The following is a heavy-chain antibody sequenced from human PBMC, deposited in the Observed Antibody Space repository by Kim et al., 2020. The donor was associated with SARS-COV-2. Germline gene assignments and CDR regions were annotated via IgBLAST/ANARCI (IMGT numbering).Heavy chain of an antibody. CDR1: GFTFSDYY. V-gene: IGHV3-11*06. CDR3: AAAHDYGDYVDTFHI. Sequence: GGSLRLSCAASGFTFSDYYMSWIRQAPGKGLEWLSYITGSSNYANYADSLRGRFTISRDNAKNSLFLQMNSLRAEDTAVYYCAAAHDYGDYVDTFHIWGQGTLVTVSS. J-gene: IGHJ3*02. CDR2: ITGSSNYA. D-gene: IGHD4-17*01.